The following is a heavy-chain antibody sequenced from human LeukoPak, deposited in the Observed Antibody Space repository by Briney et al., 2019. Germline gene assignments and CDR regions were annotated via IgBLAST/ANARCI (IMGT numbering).Heavy chain of an antibody. Sequence: SETLSLTCTVSGGSISSYYWSWLRQPAGKGLEWIGRIYTSGSTNYNPSLKSRVTMSVDTSKNQFSLKLSSVTAADTAVYYCARDIFGGYSSGWYYDAFDIWGQGTMGTVSS. CDR1: GGSISSYY. CDR3: ARDIFGGYSSGWYYDAFDI. J-gene: IGHJ3*02. V-gene: IGHV4-4*07. D-gene: IGHD6-19*01. CDR2: IYTSGST.